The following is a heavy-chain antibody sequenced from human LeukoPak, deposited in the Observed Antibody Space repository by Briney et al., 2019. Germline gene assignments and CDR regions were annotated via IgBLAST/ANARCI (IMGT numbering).Heavy chain of an antibody. CDR1: GYTFTSYG. D-gene: IGHD1-20*01. Sequence: ASVKVSCKASGYTFTSYGISWVRQAPGQGLEWMGWISAYNGNTNYAQKFQGRVTMTRNTSISTAYMELSSQRSEDTAVYYCARGLSYNWEEGAFDIWGQGTMVTVSS. J-gene: IGHJ3*02. CDR2: ISAYNGNT. CDR3: ARGLSYNWEEGAFDI. V-gene: IGHV1-18*01.